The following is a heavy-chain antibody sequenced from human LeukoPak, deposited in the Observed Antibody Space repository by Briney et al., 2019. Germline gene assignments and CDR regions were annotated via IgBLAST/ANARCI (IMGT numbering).Heavy chain of an antibody. CDR2: INHSGST. V-gene: IGHV4-39*07. CDR1: GGSISSSSYY. CDR3: ARGRGGSYRTNFDY. J-gene: IGHJ4*02. D-gene: IGHD1-26*01. Sequence: PSETLSLTCTVSGGSISSSSYYWSWIRQPPGKGLEWIGEINHSGSTNYNPSLKSRVTISVDTSKNQFSLKLSSVTAADTAVYYCARGRGGSYRTNFDYWGQGTLVTVSS.